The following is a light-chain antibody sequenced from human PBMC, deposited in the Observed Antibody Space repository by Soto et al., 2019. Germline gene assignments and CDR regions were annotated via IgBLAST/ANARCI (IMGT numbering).Light chain of an antibody. Sequence: EVVLTQSPGTLSLSPGERATLSCRASQTVRNNYLAWYQQKPGQAPRLLIHGVSSRATGIPDRFSGSGSGTDFTLTISRLEPEDFAVYYCQQYGNSPWTFGQGTKVDIK. J-gene: IGKJ1*01. V-gene: IGKV3-20*01. CDR2: GVS. CDR3: QQYGNSPWT. CDR1: QTVRNNY.